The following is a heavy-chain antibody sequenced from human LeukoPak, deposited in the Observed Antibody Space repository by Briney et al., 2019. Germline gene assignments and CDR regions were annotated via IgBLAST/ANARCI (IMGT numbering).Heavy chain of an antibody. D-gene: IGHD6-19*01. CDR1: GGSISSYY. Sequence: SETLSLTCTVSGGSISSYYWSWIRQPPGKGLEWIGYIYYSGGTNYNPSLKSRVTISVDTSKNQFSLKLSSVTAADTTVYYCARERSSGQEDWFDPWGQGTLVTVSS. CDR3: ARERSSGQEDWFDP. V-gene: IGHV4-59*01. CDR2: IYYSGGT. J-gene: IGHJ5*02.